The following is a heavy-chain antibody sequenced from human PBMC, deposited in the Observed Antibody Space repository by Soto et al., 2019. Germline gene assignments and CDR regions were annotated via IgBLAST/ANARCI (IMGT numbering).Heavy chain of an antibody. V-gene: IGHV1-2*02. CDR1: RYTFTGYS. J-gene: IGHJ6*02. CDR3: ARDVSSSLNTCGMDV. D-gene: IGHD6-13*01. CDR2: INPNSGGT. Sequence: ASVKVSCKASRYTFTGYSMHWVRQAPGQGLEWMGWINPNSGGTNYAQKFQGRVTMTRDTSISTAYMELSRLRSDDTAVYYCARDVSSSLNTCGMDVWGQGTTVTVSS.